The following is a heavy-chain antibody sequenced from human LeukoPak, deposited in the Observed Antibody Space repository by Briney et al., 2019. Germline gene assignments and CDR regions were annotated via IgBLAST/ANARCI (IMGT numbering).Heavy chain of an antibody. D-gene: IGHD3-9*01. CDR2: IYYSGST. V-gene: IGHV4-59*12. CDR1: GGSISSYY. Sequence: SETLSLTCTVSGGSISSYYWSWIRQPPGKGLEWIGYIYYSGSTNYNPSLKSRVTISVDTSKNQFSLKLSSVTAADTAVYYCARGVYYDILTDAFDIWGQGTMVTVSS. CDR3: ARGVYYDILTDAFDI. J-gene: IGHJ3*02.